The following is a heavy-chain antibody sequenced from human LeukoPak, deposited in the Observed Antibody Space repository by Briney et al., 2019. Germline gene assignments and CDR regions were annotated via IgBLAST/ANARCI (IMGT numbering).Heavy chain of an antibody. Sequence: GGSLRLSCAASGFTFSSYWMHWVRQAPGKGLVWVSRINSDGSSTSYADSVKGRFTISRDNAKNTLYLQMNSLRAEDTAVYYCARDYQGYSSSQTFDYWGQGTLVTVSS. CDR3: ARDYQGYSSSQTFDY. V-gene: IGHV3-74*01. CDR2: INSDGSST. CDR1: GFTFSSYW. D-gene: IGHD6-13*01. J-gene: IGHJ4*02.